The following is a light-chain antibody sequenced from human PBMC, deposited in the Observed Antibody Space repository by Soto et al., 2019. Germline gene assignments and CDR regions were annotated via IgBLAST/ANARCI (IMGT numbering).Light chain of an antibody. CDR2: GAS. CDR1: QSVITN. J-gene: IGKJ1*01. CDR3: QQRSNLPWT. V-gene: IGKV3-11*01. Sequence: EIVMTQSPATLSVSPGERATLSCRASQSVITNLAWYQQKSGQAPRLLIYGASIRATGIPARFSGSGSGTEFTLTISSLEPEDFAVYYCQQRSNLPWTFGQGTKVDIK.